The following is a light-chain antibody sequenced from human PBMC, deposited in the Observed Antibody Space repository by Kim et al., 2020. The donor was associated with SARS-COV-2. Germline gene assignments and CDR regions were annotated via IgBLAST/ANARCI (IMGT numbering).Light chain of an antibody. V-gene: IGKV3-11*01. CDR3: QQRDIGPRT. Sequence: DIVLTQSPATLSLSAGERATISCRASQSISSDLAWYQQRPGKAPKLLIYDASNWQPGVPARFSGSGSGTDFTLTVTSLEPEDVAIYYCQQRDIGPRTFGQGTKVDIK. CDR1: QSISSD. CDR2: DAS. J-gene: IGKJ1*01.